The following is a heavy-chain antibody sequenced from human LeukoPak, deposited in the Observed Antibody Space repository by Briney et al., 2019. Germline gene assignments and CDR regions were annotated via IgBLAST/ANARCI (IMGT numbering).Heavy chain of an antibody. V-gene: IGHV3-33*01. CDR2: IFYDGSNK. CDR3: ARGPHGNWDYYGMDV. J-gene: IGHJ6*02. Sequence: PGGSLRLSCAASGFTFSSYGMHWVRQAPGKGLEWVAVIFYDGSNKYYAGSVMGRFTISRDNSRNTLYLQMNSLRAEDTAVYYCARGPHGNWDYYGMDVWGQGTTVTVSS. D-gene: IGHD1-1*01. CDR1: GFTFSSYG.